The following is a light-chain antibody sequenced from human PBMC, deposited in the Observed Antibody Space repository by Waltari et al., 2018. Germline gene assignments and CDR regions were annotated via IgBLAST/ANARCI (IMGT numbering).Light chain of an antibody. J-gene: IGKJ4*01. V-gene: IGKV3D-15*01. CDR2: RAS. CDR3: QQYNIWPWT. CDR1: QSAKTS. Sequence: EVVMTQSPATLSVSPGERVSLSCRASQSAKTSLAWYQQTPGQAPRLLIYRASTGAAGVPDRFSGSGSGTEFTLTISSLQSEDSAIYYCQQYNIWPWTFGGGTKVEIK.